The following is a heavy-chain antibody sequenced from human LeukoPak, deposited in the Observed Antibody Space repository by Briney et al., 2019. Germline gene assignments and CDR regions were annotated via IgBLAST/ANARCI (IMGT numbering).Heavy chain of an antibody. CDR2: INPNSGGT. D-gene: IGHD5-18*01. V-gene: IGHV1-2*02. Sequence: GASVKVSCKASGYTFTGYYMHWVRQAPGQGLEWMGWINPNSGGTNYAQKFQGRVTMTRDTSISTAYMELSRLRSDDTAVYYCARVRTQLWSRDHYGMDVWGQGTTVTVSS. CDR3: ARVRTQLWSRDHYGMDV. CDR1: GYTFTGYY. J-gene: IGHJ6*02.